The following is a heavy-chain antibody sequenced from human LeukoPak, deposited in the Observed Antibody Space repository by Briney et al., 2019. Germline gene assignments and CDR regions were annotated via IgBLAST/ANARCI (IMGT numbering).Heavy chain of an antibody. J-gene: IGHJ4*02. CDR1: GGSISSGDYY. CDR2: IYYSGST. D-gene: IGHD3-22*01. Sequence: SETLSLTCTVSGGSISSGDYYWSWIRQPPGKGLEWTGYIYYSGSTYYNPSLKSRVTISVDTSKNQFSLKLSSVTAADTAVYYCARGGYYYDSSGYYWPGGSFDYWGQGTLVTVSS. CDR3: ARGGYYYDSSGYYWPGGSFDY. V-gene: IGHV4-30-4*01.